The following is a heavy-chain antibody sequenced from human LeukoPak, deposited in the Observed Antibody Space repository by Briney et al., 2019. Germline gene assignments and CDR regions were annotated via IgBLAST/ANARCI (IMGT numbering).Heavy chain of an antibody. CDR3: GRDPEKFWGGHEY. Sequence: GGSLRLSCTASGFTFSSYGMHWVRQAPGKGLEWVAVISYDGSNKYYADSVKGRFTISRDNSKNTLYVQMNSLRAEDTAVYYFGRDPEKFWGGHEYGGKETLVTVSS. CDR2: ISYDGSNK. J-gene: IGHJ4*02. D-gene: IGHD3-3*01. CDR1: GFTFSSYG. V-gene: IGHV3-30*03.